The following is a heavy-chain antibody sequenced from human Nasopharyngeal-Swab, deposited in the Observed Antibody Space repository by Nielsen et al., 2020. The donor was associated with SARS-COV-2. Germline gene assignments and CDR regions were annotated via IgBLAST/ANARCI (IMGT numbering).Heavy chain of an antibody. Sequence: GESPKTSCPASGFSFGDYAMNWVRQDPGKGLEWLSFISSDSRTIYYADSVRGRFTISRDNAKNSLYLQMNSLRDEDTALYHCVRPLRGTGTPDSWGQGTLVTVSS. CDR2: ISSDSRTI. CDR1: GFSFGDYA. J-gene: IGHJ4*02. V-gene: IGHV3-48*02. CDR3: VRPLRGTGTPDS. D-gene: IGHD1-1*01.